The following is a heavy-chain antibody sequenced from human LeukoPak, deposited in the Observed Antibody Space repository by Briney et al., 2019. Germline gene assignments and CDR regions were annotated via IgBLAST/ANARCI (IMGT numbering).Heavy chain of an antibody. D-gene: IGHD6-19*01. V-gene: IGHV3-9*01. CDR1: GFTFDDYA. CDR2: TSWNSGSI. CDR3: AKDTDVTGRSGWSFDY. J-gene: IGHJ4*02. Sequence: PGGSLRLSCAASGFTFDDYAMHWVRQAPGKGLEWVSGTSWNSGSIGYVDSVRGRFTISRDNAKNSLYLQMNSLRVEDTALYYCAKDTDVTGRSGWSFDYWGQGTLVTVSS.